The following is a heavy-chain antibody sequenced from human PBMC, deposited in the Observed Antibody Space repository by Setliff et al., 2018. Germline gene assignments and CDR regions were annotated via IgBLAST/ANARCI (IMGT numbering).Heavy chain of an antibody. V-gene: IGHV3-7*01. CDR2: IKQDGSTK. Sequence: GGSLRLSCVVSGFSFSRHWMSWVRQAPGKGLEWVADIKQDGSTKYYLDSVKGRFTISRDNAKRSLYLQMNGLRADDTGVYYCVRDDADNYDAFDNWGQGTLVAVSS. CDR1: GFSFSRHW. J-gene: IGHJ3*02. D-gene: IGHD3-22*01. CDR3: VRDDADNYDAFDN.